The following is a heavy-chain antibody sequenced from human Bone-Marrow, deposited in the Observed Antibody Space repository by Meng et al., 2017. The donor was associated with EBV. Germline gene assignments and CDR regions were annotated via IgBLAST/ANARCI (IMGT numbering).Heavy chain of an antibody. CDR2: LIPMVGAP. V-gene: IGHV1-69*01. CDR3: ASESGRGFTPDY. Sequence: GLVRQSVDELKQPGSPVKGSCRTSGGTFRSDAVSWARQAPGQGLEWMGGLIPMVGAPHYAQKFQGRVTIIADESTSTHSMELNSLRSEDTAMYYCASESGRGFTPDYWGQGTLVTVSS. D-gene: IGHD3-10*01. CDR1: GGTFRSDA. J-gene: IGHJ4*02.